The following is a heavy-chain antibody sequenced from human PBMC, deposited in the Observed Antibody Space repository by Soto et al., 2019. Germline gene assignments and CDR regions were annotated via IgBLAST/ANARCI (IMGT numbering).Heavy chain of an antibody. V-gene: IGHV4-34*01. J-gene: IGHJ4*02. CDR2: VKDGGHA. D-gene: IGHD5-12*01. CDR1: GGSLSGYY. CDR3: ARGQEGVVATH. Sequence: QVQLQQWGAGLLKPSETLSPNCAVTGGSLSGYYWSWIRQPPGKGLEWIGEVKDGGHANYSPSLRGRVTISSDTSNNQLLLRLYSVTAADTGVYYCARGQEGVVATHWDQGSLVTVSS.